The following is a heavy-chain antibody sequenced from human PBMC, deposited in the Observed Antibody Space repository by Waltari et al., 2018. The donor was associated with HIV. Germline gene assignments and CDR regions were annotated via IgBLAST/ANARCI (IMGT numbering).Heavy chain of an antibody. V-gene: IGHV4-34*01. J-gene: IGHJ5*02. D-gene: IGHD2-15*01. Sequence: QVQLQQWGAGLLKPSETLSLTCAVYGGSFSGYYWSWIRQPPGKGLEWIGEINHSGSPNYNPSLKSRITISVDTSKNQFSLKLSSVTAADTAVYYCARVRCSGGSCYSFRGWFDPWGQGTLVTVSS. CDR1: GGSFSGYY. CDR3: ARVRCSGGSCYSFRGWFDP. CDR2: INHSGSP.